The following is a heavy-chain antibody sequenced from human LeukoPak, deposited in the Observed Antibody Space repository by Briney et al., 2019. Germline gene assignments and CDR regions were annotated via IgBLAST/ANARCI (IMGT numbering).Heavy chain of an antibody. V-gene: IGHV1-2*06. J-gene: IGHJ5*02. CDR2: INPNSGGT. CDR3: APLGYYGSGSYYRGDWFDP. CDR1: GYTFTGYY. D-gene: IGHD3-10*01. Sequence: ASVKVSCKASGYTFTGYYMHWVRQAPGQGLEWMGRINPNSGGTNYAQKFQGRVTMTRDTSISTAYMELSRLRSDDTAVYYCAPLGYYGSGSYYRGDWFDPWGQGTLVTVSS.